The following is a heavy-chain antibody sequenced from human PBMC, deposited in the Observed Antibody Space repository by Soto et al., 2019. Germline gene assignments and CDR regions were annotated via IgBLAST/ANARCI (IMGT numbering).Heavy chain of an antibody. J-gene: IGHJ4*02. CDR2: IYYSGST. D-gene: IGHD3-10*01. CDR1: GGSISSSSYY. V-gene: IGHV4-39*01. Sequence: QLQLQESGPGLVKPSETLSLTCTVSGGSISSSSYYWGWIRQPPGKGLEWIGSIYYSGSTYYNPSLTSRVTISVDTSKNQFSLKRSSVPAADTAVYYCATLRLYYYGSGTNYWGQGTLVTVSS. CDR3: ATLRLYYYGSGTNY.